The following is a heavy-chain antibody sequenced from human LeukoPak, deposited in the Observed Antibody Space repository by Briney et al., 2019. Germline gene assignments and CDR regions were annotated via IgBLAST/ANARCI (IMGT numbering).Heavy chain of an antibody. CDR2: ISYDGSNK. Sequence: EGSLRLSCTASGFTFSSYAMRWVRQAPGKGLEWVAVISYDGSNKYYADSVKGRFTISRDNSKNTLYLQMNSLRAEDTAVYYCARAGGLLWFGDSYYYMDVWGKGTTVTVSS. D-gene: IGHD3-10*01. CDR3: ARAGGLLWFGDSYYYMDV. J-gene: IGHJ6*03. V-gene: IGHV3-30*01. CDR1: GFTFSSYA.